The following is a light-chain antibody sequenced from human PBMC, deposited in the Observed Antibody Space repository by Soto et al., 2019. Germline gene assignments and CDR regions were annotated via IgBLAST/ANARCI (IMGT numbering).Light chain of an antibody. J-gene: IGKJ5*01. CDR2: AAS. Sequence: EIVMTQSPATLSVSPGDSAILSSRASQSISINLAWYQQKPGQPPRPLIYAASNRATGVPARFSGSWSGTEVTLTISSLQSEDFAVYYCQQYNNWITFGQGTRLEI. CDR1: QSISIN. CDR3: QQYNNWIT. V-gene: IGKV3-15*01.